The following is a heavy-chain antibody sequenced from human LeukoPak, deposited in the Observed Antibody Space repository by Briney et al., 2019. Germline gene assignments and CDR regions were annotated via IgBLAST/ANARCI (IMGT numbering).Heavy chain of an antibody. J-gene: IGHJ3*02. CDR1: GFTFSTSW. CDR2: ISGSGGNT. V-gene: IGHV3-23*01. D-gene: IGHD5-18*01. Sequence: PGGSLRLSCTASGFTFSTSWMHWVRQAPGKGLEWVSAISGSGGNTYYADSVKGRFTISRDNSKNTLYLQMNSLRAEDTAVYYCAKTLRNTAMAYDGFDMWGQGTMVTVST. CDR3: AKTLRNTAMAYDGFDM.